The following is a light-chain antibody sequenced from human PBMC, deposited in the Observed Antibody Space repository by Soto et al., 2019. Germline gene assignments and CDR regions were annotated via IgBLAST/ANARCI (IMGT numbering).Light chain of an antibody. CDR2: GVS. J-gene: IGKJ1*01. CDR3: QQYNAWPRT. Sequence: TLMTQSPATLSVSPGETATLSCRSSQNVHINLAWYQQKPGQAPTLLIYGVSARAPGVPARFSGTGSGTEFPLTLRNLQSEDFGVYYCQQYNAWPRTFGQGTKVEIK. V-gene: IGKV3-15*01. CDR1: QNVHIN.